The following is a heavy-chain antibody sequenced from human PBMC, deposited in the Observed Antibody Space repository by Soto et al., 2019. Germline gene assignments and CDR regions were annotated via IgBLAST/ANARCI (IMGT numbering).Heavy chain of an antibody. V-gene: IGHV4-39*01. Sequence: SDTLALTFTGSGDSISSTSYYWGWIRQPPGKGLDWIGSIYYSGSTYYNPALKSRVTISVDTSKNQFSMKVSSVTAADTSVYYCGRLGIDYSGARDYYCYGMDVWGQGTTVTVSS. CDR1: GDSISSTSYY. CDR2: IYYSGST. D-gene: IGHD6-25*01. CDR3: GRLGIDYSGARDYYCYGMDV. J-gene: IGHJ6*02.